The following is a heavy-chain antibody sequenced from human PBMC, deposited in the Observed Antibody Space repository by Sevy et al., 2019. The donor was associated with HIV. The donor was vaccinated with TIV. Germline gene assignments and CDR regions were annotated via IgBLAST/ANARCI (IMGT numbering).Heavy chain of an antibody. D-gene: IGHD3-10*01. CDR3: AKDHIWFGELYVTYYGMDV. V-gene: IGHV3-30*18. CDR1: GFTFSSYG. CDR2: ISYDGSNK. Sequence: GGSLRLSCAASGFTFSSYGMHWVRQAPGKGLEWVAVISYDGSNKYYADSVKGRFTISRDNSKNTLYLQMNSLRAEDTAVYYCAKDHIWFGELYVTYYGMDVWGQGTTVTVSS. J-gene: IGHJ6*02.